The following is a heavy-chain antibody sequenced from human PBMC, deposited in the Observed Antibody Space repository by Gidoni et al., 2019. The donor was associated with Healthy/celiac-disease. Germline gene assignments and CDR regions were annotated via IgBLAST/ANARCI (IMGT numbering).Heavy chain of an antibody. CDR3: AKGATDTIFGVFAFAYFQH. CDR1: GFTFSSYG. D-gene: IGHD3-3*01. CDR2: RSYDGSNK. Sequence: QVQLVESGEGVVQPGRSLRLSCAASGFTFSSYGMHWVRQAPGKGLEWVEVRSYDGSNKYYADSVKGRFTISRDNSKNTLYLQMNSLRAEDTAVYYCAKGATDTIFGVFAFAYFQHWGQGTLVTVSS. V-gene: IGHV3-30*18. J-gene: IGHJ1*01.